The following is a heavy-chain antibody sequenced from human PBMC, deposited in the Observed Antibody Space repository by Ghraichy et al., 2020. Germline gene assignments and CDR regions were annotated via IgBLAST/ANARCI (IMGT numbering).Heavy chain of an antibody. D-gene: IGHD2-2*01. CDR3: ARGSCSSNNCQPDY. CDR2: ISYDGSNE. Sequence: GESLNISCAAPGFTFSTYAMYWVRQAPGKGLEWVAVISYDGSNEYYADSVKGRFTISRDNSKNTLYLQMNSLRAEDTAVYYCARGSCSSNNCQPDYWGQGTLVTVSS. V-gene: IGHV3-30*04. CDR1: GFTFSTYA. J-gene: IGHJ4*02.